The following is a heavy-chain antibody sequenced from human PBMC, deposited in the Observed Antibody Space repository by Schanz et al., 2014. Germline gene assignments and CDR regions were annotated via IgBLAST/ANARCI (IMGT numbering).Heavy chain of an antibody. CDR3: ARESSNDIVLVPGAVFDH. D-gene: IGHD2-2*01. CDR2: ISSRSSHI. J-gene: IGHJ4*02. V-gene: IGHV3-21*01. Sequence: EVHLVESGGGLVQPGGSLRLSCGVSGFTASSHSMNWVRQAPGKGLEWVSSISSRSSHIYYADSVKGRFTVSRDNAKNSVYLQMNGLRVEDTAVYYCARESSNDIVLVPGAVFDHWGQGILXTVSS. CDR1: GFTASSHS.